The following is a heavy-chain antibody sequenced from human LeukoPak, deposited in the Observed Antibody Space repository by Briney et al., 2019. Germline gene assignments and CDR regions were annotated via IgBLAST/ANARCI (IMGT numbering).Heavy chain of an antibody. CDR1: GFTVSSNY. CDR3: ARTFVSGDGYKVGYFDY. D-gene: IGHD5-24*01. V-gene: IGHV3-53*01. CDR2: IYSGGST. J-gene: IGHJ4*02. Sequence: QPGGSLRLSCAASGFTVSSNYMSWVRQAPGKGPEWVSLIYSGGSTYYTDSVKGRFTISRDNSKNTLYLQMNSLSAEDTAVYYCARTFVSGDGYKVGYFDYWGQGTLVTASS.